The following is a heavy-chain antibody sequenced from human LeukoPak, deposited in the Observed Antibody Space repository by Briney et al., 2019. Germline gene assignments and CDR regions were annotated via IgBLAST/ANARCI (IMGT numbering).Heavy chain of an antibody. D-gene: IGHD3-10*01. CDR2: IIPIFGTA. Sequence: ASVKVSCKASGGTFSSYAISWVRQAPGQGLEWMGGIIPIFGTANYAQKFQGRVTITADKSTSTAYMELSSLRSEDTAVYYCARAYYYGSEDAFDIWGQGTMVTVSS. CDR3: ARAYYYGSEDAFDI. J-gene: IGHJ3*02. CDR1: GGTFSSYA. V-gene: IGHV1-69*06.